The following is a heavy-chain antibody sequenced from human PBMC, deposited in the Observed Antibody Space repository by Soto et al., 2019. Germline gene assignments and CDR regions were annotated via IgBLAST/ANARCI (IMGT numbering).Heavy chain of an antibody. Sequence: SETLSLTCAVYGGSFSGYYWSWIRQSPGKGLEWIGEINHTGSTNYNPSLKSRATISVDTSKNQFSLKLNSVTAADTAVYYCATQAPYSISPYHSSSLDVWGKGTTGTVST. CDR1: GGSFSGYY. CDR3: ATQAPYSISPYHSSSLDV. J-gene: IGHJ6*04. CDR2: INHTGST. D-gene: IGHD6-6*01. V-gene: IGHV4-34*01.